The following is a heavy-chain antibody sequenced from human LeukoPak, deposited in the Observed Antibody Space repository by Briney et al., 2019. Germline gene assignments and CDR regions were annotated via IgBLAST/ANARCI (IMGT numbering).Heavy chain of an antibody. CDR1: GFTFSSYA. J-gene: IGHJ4*02. D-gene: IGHD6-19*01. CDR2: ISYDGSNK. Sequence: PGGSLRLSCAASGFTFSSYAMHWVRQAPGKGLEWVAVISYDGSNKYYADSVKGRFTISRDNSKNTLYLQMNSLRAEDTAVYYCARDESSGWYGTFDYWGQGTLVTVSS. V-gene: IGHV3-30*04. CDR3: ARDESSGWYGTFDY.